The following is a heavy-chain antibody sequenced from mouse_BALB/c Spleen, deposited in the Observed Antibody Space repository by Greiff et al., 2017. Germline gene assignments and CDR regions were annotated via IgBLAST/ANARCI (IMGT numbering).Heavy chain of an antibody. CDR3: ARDYYGRGDY. CDR1: GYTFTSYW. J-gene: IGHJ4*01. Sequence: LEESGAELARPGASVKLSCKASGYTFTSYWMQWVKQRPGQGLEWIGAIYPGDGDTRYTQKFKGKATLTADKSSSTAYMQLSSLASEDSAVYYCARDYYGRGDYWGQGTSVTVSS. V-gene: IGHV1-87*01. D-gene: IGHD1-1*01. CDR2: IYPGDGDT.